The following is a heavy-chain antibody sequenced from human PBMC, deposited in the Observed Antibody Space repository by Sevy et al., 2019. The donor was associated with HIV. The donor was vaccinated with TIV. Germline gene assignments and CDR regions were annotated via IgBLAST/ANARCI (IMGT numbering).Heavy chain of an antibody. D-gene: IGHD3-10*01. CDR3: ASLSYGSGSYYYYMDV. Sequence: GESLKISCKGSGYSFTSYWIGWVRQMPGKGLEWMGIIYPGDSDTRYSPSFQGQVTISADKSISTAYLQWSSLKASDTAMYYCASLSYGSGSYYYYMDVLGKGTTVTVSS. J-gene: IGHJ6*03. CDR1: GYSFTSYW. CDR2: IYPGDSDT. V-gene: IGHV5-51*01.